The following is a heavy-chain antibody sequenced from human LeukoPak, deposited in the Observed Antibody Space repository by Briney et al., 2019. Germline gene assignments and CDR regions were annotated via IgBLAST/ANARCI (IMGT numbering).Heavy chain of an antibody. CDR2: MNPNSGGT. V-gene: IGHV1-2*02. D-gene: IGHD3-22*01. Sequence: ASVQVSCKASGYTLTGYYMHWVRQAPGQGLEWMGWMNPNSGGTNYAQKFQGRITMTRDTSINTAYMELSRLRSDDTAVYYCGRDRNYQDSSGRPGYWGQGTLVTVPS. CDR1: GYTLTGYY. J-gene: IGHJ4*02. CDR3: GRDRNYQDSSGRPGY.